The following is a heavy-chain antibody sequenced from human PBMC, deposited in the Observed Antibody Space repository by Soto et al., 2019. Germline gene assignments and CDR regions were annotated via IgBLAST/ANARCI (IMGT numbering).Heavy chain of an antibody. V-gene: IGHV4-4*02. CDR3: ARAKLCNTLSCPHSFDT. D-gene: IGHD2-15*01. CDR1: GGSISTNNW. Sequence: QVLLQESGPGLINASGTLSLTCGVSGGSISTNNWWSWVRQTPGQGLECIAEVYHTGSTNYNPSLKSRLTISVDKSKNQFSLRLTSVTAADSAVYYCARAKLCNTLSCPHSFDTWGQGTLVSVSS. CDR2: VYHTGST. J-gene: IGHJ4*02.